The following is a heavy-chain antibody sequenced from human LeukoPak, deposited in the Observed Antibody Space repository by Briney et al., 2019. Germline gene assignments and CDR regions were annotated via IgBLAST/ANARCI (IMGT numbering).Heavy chain of an antibody. Sequence: TGGSLRLSCAASGFTFSSYWMSWVRQAPGKGLEWVANIKQEGSEKYYVDSVKGRFTISRDNAANSLYLKMNSLRAGDTAVYYCARCPPMITFGGVIVMDAFDIWGQGTMVTVSS. CDR3: ARCPPMITFGGVIVMDAFDI. CDR1: GFTFSSYW. V-gene: IGHV3-7*04. D-gene: IGHD3-16*02. J-gene: IGHJ3*02. CDR2: IKQEGSEK.